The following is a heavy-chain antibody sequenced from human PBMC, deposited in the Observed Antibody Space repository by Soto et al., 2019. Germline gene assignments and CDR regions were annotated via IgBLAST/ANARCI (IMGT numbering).Heavy chain of an antibody. D-gene: IGHD5-18*01. V-gene: IGHV3-30-3*01. CDR3: ARQAMVSYYYYYSMDV. CDR2: ISYDGSNK. Sequence: GGSVRLSCAASGFTFSSYAMHWVRQAPGKGLEWVAVISYDGSNKYYADSVKGRFTISRDNSKNTLYLQMNSLRAEDTAVYYCARQAMVSYYYYYSMDVWGQGTTVTVSS. J-gene: IGHJ6*02. CDR1: GFTFSSYA.